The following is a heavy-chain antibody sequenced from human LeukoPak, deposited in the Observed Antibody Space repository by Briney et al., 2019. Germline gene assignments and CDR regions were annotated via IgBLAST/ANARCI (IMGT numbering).Heavy chain of an antibody. CDR3: ARDLYRIVVVPHYFDY. Sequence: GGSLRLSCAASGFTFSNYGMSWVRQAPGKGLEWVSAISGSGGRTYHADSVKGRFTISRDNAKNSLYLQMNSLRAEDTAVYYCARDLYRIVVVPHYFDYWGQGTLVTVSS. CDR1: GFTFSNYG. J-gene: IGHJ4*02. D-gene: IGHD3-22*01. CDR2: ISGSGGRT. V-gene: IGHV3-23*01.